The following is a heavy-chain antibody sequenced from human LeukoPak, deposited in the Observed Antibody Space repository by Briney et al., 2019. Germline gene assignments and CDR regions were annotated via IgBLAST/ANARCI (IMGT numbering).Heavy chain of an antibody. D-gene: IGHD3-22*01. V-gene: IGHV3-48*03. CDR2: ISSSGSTI. Sequence: GGSLRLSCAASGFTFSSYEMNWVRQAPGKGLEWVSYISSSGSTIYYADSVKGRFTISRGNSKNTLYLQMNSLRDEDTAVYYCARTSPQPSYYDDNTGYYRRFDDWGQGTLVTVSS. CDR3: ARTSPQPSYYDDNTGYYRRFDD. J-gene: IGHJ4*02. CDR1: GFTFSSYE.